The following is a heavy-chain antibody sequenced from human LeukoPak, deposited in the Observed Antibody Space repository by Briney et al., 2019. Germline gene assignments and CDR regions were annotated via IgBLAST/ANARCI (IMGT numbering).Heavy chain of an antibody. D-gene: IGHD4-23*01. V-gene: IGHV4-39*07. CDR3: ARPSRWGGSHYYYYYGMDV. CDR1: GGSISSSSYY. CDR2: IYYSGST. J-gene: IGHJ6*02. Sequence: SETLSLTCTVSGGSISSSSYYWGWIRQPPGKGLEWIGSIYYSGSTYYNPSLKSRVTISVDTSKNQFSLKLSSVTAADTAVYYCARPSRWGGSHYYYYYGMDVWGQGTTVTVSS.